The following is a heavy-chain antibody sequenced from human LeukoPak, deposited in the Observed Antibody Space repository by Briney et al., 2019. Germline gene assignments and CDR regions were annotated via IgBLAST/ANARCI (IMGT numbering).Heavy chain of an antibody. CDR1: GGSISSYY. D-gene: IGHD2-15*01. CDR3: ARDSGGFDY. CDR2: IYYSGST. Sequence: SETLSLTCTVSGGSISSYYWSWIRQPPGKGLEWIGYIYYSGSTNYNPSLKSRVTVSVDTSKNQFSLKLSSVTAADTAVYYCARDSGGFDYWGQGTLVTVSS. V-gene: IGHV4-59*01. J-gene: IGHJ4*02.